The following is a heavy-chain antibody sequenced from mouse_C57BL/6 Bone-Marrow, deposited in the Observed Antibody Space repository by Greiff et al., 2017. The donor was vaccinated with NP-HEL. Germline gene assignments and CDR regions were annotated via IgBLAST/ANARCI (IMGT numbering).Heavy chain of an antibody. J-gene: IGHJ3*01. CDR2: IWSGGST. CDR3: AKKDYTWFAY. D-gene: IGHD2-13*01. CDR1: GFSLTSYG. V-gene: IGHV2-4*01. Sequence: VKLVESGPGLVQPSQSLSITCTVSGFSLTSYGVHWVRQPPGKGLEWLGVIWSGGSTDYNAAFISRLSISKDNSKSQVFFKMNSLQADDTAIYYCAKKDYTWFAYWGQGTLVTVSA.